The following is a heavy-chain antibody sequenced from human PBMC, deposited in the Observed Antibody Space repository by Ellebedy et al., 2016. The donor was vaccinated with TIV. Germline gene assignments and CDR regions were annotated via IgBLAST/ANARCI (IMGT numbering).Heavy chain of an antibody. J-gene: IGHJ3*02. Sequence: SETLSLTXAVYGGSFSGYYWSWIRQPPGKGLEWIGEINHSGSTNYNPSLKSRVTISVDTSKNQFSLKLSSVTAADTAVYYCARADYDTGFDIWGQGTMVTVSS. CDR1: GGSFSGYY. D-gene: IGHD3-22*01. CDR2: INHSGST. V-gene: IGHV4-34*01. CDR3: ARADYDTGFDI.